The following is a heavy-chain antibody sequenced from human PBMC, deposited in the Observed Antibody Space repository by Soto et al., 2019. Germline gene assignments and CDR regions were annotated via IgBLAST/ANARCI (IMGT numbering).Heavy chain of an antibody. V-gene: IGHV3-30-3*01. J-gene: IGHJ4*02. CDR3: ARDPMGRYYGSGSDYFDY. CDR1: GFTFSSYA. CDR2: ISYDGSNK. D-gene: IGHD3-10*01. Sequence: QVQLVESGGGVVQPGRSLRLSCAASGFTFSSYAMHWVRQAPGKGLAWVAVISYDGSNKYYADSVKGRFTIPRHNSKNTLYLQMNSLRAEDTAVDYCARDPMGRYYGSGSDYFDYWGQGTLVTVSS.